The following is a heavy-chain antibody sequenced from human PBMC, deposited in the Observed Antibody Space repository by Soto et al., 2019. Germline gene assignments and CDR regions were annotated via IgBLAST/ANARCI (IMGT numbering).Heavy chain of an antibody. V-gene: IGHV3-48*03. CDR3: VRDLHEPLATDALRVAN. Sequence: EMQLVESGGGLVQPGGSLRLSCAASGFTFSSYEMHWVRQAPGKGLEWISYIRSTGSGTHYADSVKGRFTMSRDNTKNSVSLQMSSLRAEDTAVYYCVRDLHEPLATDALRVANWGQGTQVTVSS. CDR1: GFTFSSYE. J-gene: IGHJ4*02. D-gene: IGHD2-15*01. CDR2: IRSTGSGT.